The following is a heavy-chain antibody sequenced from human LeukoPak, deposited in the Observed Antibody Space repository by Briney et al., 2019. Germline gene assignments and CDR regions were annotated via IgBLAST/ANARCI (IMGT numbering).Heavy chain of an antibody. J-gene: IGHJ3*02. CDR3: ARDPQYSSSSDAFDN. Sequence: PSETLSLTCTVSGGSVSSGSYYWSWIRQPPGKALEWVGYIYCSGSTNYNPSLMIRVTISVDTSKNQFSLKLSSVTAADTAVYFCARDPQYSSSSDAFDNWGQGTMVTVSS. V-gene: IGHV4-61*01. CDR1: GGSVSSGSYY. D-gene: IGHD6-13*01. CDR2: IYCSGST.